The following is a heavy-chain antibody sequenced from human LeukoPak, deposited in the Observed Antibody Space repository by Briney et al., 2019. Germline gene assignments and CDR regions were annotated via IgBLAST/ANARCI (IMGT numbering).Heavy chain of an antibody. CDR2: INRDGSTT. CDR1: GFTFSNYW. J-gene: IGHJ4*02. Sequence: GGSLRLSCAASGFTFSNYWLHWVRQAPGKGLVWVSRINRDGSTTKYADSVKGRFTVSRDNAKNTLNLQMNSLRAEDTAVYYCTRDKKSGESSEIDYWGQGTLVTVSS. D-gene: IGHD3-10*01. V-gene: IGHV3-74*03. CDR3: TRDKKSGESSEIDY.